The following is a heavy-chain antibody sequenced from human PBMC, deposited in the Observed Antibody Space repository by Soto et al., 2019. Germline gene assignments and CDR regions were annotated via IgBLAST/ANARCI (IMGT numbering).Heavy chain of an antibody. V-gene: IGHV4-34*01. CDR3: ARGLYYYDTGMDV. D-gene: IGHD3-22*01. CDR2: INHSGST. CDR1: GGSFSGYY. J-gene: IGHJ6*02. Sequence: PLETLSLTCAVYGGSFSGYYWSWIRQPPGKGLEWIGEINHSGSTNYNPSLKSRVTISVDTSKNQFSLKLSSVTAADTAVYYCARGLYYYDTGMDVWGQGTTVTVSS.